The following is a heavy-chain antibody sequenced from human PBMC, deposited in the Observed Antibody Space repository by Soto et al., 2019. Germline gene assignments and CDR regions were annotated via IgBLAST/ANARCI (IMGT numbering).Heavy chain of an antibody. D-gene: IGHD3-10*01. J-gene: IGHJ5*02. V-gene: IGHV4-31*03. CDR3: ARDSPITMVGPVQSWFDP. CDR2: IYYSGST. CDR1: GGSISSGGYY. Sequence: PSETLSLTCTVSGGSISSGGYYWSWIRQHPGKGLEWIGYIYYSGSTYYNPSLKSRVTISVDTSKNQFSLKLSSVTAADTAIYYCARDSPITMVGPVQSWFDPWGQGTLVTVSS.